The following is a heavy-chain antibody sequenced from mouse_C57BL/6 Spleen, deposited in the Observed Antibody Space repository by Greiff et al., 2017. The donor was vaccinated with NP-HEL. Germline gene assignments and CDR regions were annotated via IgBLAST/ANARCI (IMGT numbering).Heavy chain of an antibody. CDR3: ARWTAQAPYYFDY. CDR2: INPSSGYT. CDR1: GYTFTSYW. D-gene: IGHD3-2*02. Sequence: VQLVESGAELAKPGASVKLSCKASGYTFTSYWMHWVKQRPGQGLEWIGYINPSSGYTKYNQKFKDKATLTADKSSSTAYMQLSSLTYEDSAVYYCARWTAQAPYYFDYWGQGTTLTVSS. V-gene: IGHV1-7*01. J-gene: IGHJ2*01.